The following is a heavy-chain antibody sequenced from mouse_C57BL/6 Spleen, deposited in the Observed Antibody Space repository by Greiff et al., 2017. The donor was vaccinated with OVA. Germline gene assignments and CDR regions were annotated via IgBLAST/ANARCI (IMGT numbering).Heavy chain of an antibody. CDR3: TGLLLRVGYFDY. CDR2: IDPETGGT. J-gene: IGHJ2*01. V-gene: IGHV1-15*01. D-gene: IGHD1-1*01. CDR1: GYTFTDYE. Sequence: QVQLQQSGAELVRPGASVTLSCKASGYTFTDYEMHWVKQTPVHGLEWIGAIDPETGGTAYNQKFKGKAILTADKSSSTAYMELRSLTSEDSAVDYCTGLLLRVGYFDYWGQGTTLTVSS.